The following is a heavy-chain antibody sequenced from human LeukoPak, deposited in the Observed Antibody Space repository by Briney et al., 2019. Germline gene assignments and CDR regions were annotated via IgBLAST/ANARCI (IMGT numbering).Heavy chain of an antibody. D-gene: IGHD3-10*01. CDR3: IREGGGY. V-gene: IGHV4-59*08. CDR2: IHYSGST. Sequence: SETLSLTCTVSGGSISSYYWTWIRQPPGKGLEYVGNIHYSGSTNYNPSLKSRVTISVDTSKTQFSLELRSATAADTAVYYCIREGGGYWGQGTMVTVSS. J-gene: IGHJ4*02. CDR1: GGSISSYY.